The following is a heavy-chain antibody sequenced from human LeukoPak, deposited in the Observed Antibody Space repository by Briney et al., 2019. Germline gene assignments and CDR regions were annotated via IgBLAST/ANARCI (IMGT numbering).Heavy chain of an antibody. V-gene: IGHV3-23*01. CDR3: VKDSQTFEGVLSWGPHARDYFYAMDV. Sequence: GGSLILSCAASGFTFSSYWMHWVRQAPGEGLEWVSGISGSGKNKFVADSVKGRFAISKDNARNTLSLQMNSLRVEDTAVYFCVKDSQTFEGVLSWGPHARDYFYAMDVWGQGTTVTV. J-gene: IGHJ6*02. CDR1: GFTFSSYW. D-gene: IGHD3-16*01. CDR2: ISGSGKNK.